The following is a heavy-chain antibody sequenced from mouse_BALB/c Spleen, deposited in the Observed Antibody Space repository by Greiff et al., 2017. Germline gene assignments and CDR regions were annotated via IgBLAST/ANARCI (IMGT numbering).Heavy chain of an antibody. D-gene: IGHD2-10*02. J-gene: IGHJ1*01. CDR2: ISSGGSYT. V-gene: IGHV5-6-4*01. Sequence: EVQLVESGGGLVKPGGSLKLSCAASGFTFSSYTMSWVRQTPEKRLEWVATISSGGSYTYYPDSVKGRFTISRDNAKNTLYLQMSSLKSEDTAMYYCTRDPYGNYRYFDVWGAGTTVTVSS. CDR3: TRDPYGNYRYFDV. CDR1: GFTFSSYT.